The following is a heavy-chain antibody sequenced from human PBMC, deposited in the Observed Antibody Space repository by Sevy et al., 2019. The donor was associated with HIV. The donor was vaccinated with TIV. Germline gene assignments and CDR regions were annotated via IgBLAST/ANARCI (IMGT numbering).Heavy chain of an antibody. V-gene: IGHV1-2*06. CDR1: GYTFTGYY. CDR3: ARDPLDCSSTNCYFDY. D-gene: IGHD2-2*01. CDR2: INPNSAGT. J-gene: IGHJ4*02. Sequence: ASVKVSCKASGYTFTGYYMHWVRQAPGQGLEWMGRINPNSAGTNYAQKFQGRVTMTRDTSISTAYMELSRLRSDDTAVYYCARDPLDCSSTNCYFDYWGQGTLVTVSS.